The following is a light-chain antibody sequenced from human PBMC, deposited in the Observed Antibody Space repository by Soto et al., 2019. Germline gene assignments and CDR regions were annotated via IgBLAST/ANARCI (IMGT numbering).Light chain of an antibody. CDR2: RTS. CDR1: TGAVTSDYY. V-gene: IGLV7-43*01. CDR3: VLLYGGAWV. J-gene: IGLJ3*02. Sequence: QTVATQEPSLTVSPGGTVTGTCALTTGAVTSDYYPNWFQRRPGQALRTLIYRTSNKHSWTPARFSGSLLGGKAALTLSGVQPEDEADYYCVLLYGGAWVFGGATKLTVL.